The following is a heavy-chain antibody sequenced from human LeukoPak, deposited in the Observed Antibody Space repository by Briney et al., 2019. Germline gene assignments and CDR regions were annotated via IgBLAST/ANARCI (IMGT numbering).Heavy chain of an antibody. CDR3: ARESSSGWYDAFDI. CDR1: GFTFSSYW. CDR2: ITSDGSST. V-gene: IGHV3-74*01. J-gene: IGHJ3*02. D-gene: IGHD6-19*01. Sequence: GGSLRLSCAASGFTFSSYWMHWVRQAPGKGLVGVSRITSDGSSTTYADSVKGRFTISRDNAKNTVHLQMNSLRAEDTAVYYCARESSSGWYDAFDIWGQGTMVTVSS.